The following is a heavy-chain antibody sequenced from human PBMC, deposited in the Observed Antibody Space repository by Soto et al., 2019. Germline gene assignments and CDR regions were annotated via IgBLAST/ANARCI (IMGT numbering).Heavy chain of an antibody. CDR2: INQDGSEK. CDR1: GFIFSSFC. J-gene: IGHJ4*02. V-gene: IGHV3-7*05. Sequence: GGSMKLSCAASGFIFSSFCTSWVHPAPGIGLEWVANINQDGSEKYYVDSVKGRFTISRDNAKNSLYLQMNSLRAEDTAVYYCASRYLDHCFTSSCSASYDYWGKGALGTVSS. D-gene: IGHD2-15*01. CDR3: ASRYLDHCFTSSCSASYDY.